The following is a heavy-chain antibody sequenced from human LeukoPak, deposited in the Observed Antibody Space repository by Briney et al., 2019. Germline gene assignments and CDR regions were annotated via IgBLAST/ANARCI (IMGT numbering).Heavy chain of an antibody. Sequence: PGGSLRLSCAASGFTVSSSYMSWVRQAPGKGLEWVSVIYSGGSTYYADSVKGRFTISRDNSKNTLYLQMNSLRAEDTAVYYCAKADKRYSSSWYRFDYWGQGTLVTVSS. CDR2: IYSGGST. V-gene: IGHV3-53*01. CDR3: AKADKRYSSSWYRFDY. CDR1: GFTVSSSY. D-gene: IGHD6-13*01. J-gene: IGHJ4*02.